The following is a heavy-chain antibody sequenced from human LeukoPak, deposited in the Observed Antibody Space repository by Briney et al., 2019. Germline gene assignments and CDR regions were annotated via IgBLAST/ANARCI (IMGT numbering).Heavy chain of an antibody. CDR3: ARANGSGSYLDY. V-gene: IGHV3-30*01. CDR1: GFTFSSYA. CDR2: ISYDGSNK. Sequence: GGSLRLPCAASGFTFSSYAMHWVRQAPGKGLEWVAVISYDGSNKYYADSVKGRFTISRDNSKNTLYLQMNSLRAEDTAVYYCARANGSGSYLDYWGQGTLVTVSS. D-gene: IGHD3-10*01. J-gene: IGHJ4*02.